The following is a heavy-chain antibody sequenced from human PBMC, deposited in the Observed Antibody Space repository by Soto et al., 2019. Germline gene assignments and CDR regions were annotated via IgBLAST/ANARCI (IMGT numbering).Heavy chain of an antibody. D-gene: IGHD3-22*01. CDR2: ISSDGETK. CDR3: ARVIRRHITMILPAPY. V-gene: IGHV3-30*03. J-gene: IGHJ4*02. Sequence: GSLRLSCVASGFTFSSYGIHWVRQAPGKGLEWVGVISSDGETKYYADSVKGRFTISRDNSKNTLYLQMNSLRAEDTAVYYCARVIRRHITMILPAPYWGQGTLVTVSS. CDR1: GFTFSSYG.